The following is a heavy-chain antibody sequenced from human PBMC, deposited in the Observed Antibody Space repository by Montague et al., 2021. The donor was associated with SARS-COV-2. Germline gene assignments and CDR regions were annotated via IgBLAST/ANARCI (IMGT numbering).Heavy chain of an antibody. CDR3: ARDRTTITIFGVVTYYGMDV. CDR2: ITSSSSYT. CDR1: GFTFSDYY. J-gene: IGHJ6*02. V-gene: IGHV3-11*06. D-gene: IGHD3-3*01. Sequence: SLRLSCAASGFTFSDYYMSWIRQAPGEGLEWVSYITSSSSYTNYADSVKGRFTISRDNAKNSLYLQMNSLRAEDTAVYYCARDRTTITIFGVVTYYGMDVWGQGTTVTVS.